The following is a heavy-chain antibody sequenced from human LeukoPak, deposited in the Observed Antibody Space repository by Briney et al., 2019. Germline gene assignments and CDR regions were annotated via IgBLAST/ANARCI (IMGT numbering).Heavy chain of an antibody. CDR3: ARGETSLLLPGE. CDR2: ISAYNGNT. CDR1: GYTFTDYY. J-gene: IGHJ4*02. Sequence: ASLKVSCKASGYTFTDYYMHWVRQAPGQGLEWMGWISAYNGNTNYAQKLQGRVTMTTDTSTSTAYMELRSLRSDDTAVYYCARGETSLLLPGEWGQGTLVTVSS. D-gene: IGHD3-22*01. V-gene: IGHV1-18*04.